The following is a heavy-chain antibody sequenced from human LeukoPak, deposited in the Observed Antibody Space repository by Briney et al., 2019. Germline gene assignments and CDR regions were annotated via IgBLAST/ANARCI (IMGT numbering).Heavy chain of an antibody. J-gene: IGHJ4*02. Sequence: GASVKVSCKASGFTFTNYNLHWVRQAPGQRLEWMGIINPSGGSTNYAQNFQGRVTMTRDTSTSTVYMELRSLRSDDTAVYYCASGGGWIAGRDWGQGTLVTVSS. V-gene: IGHV1-46*01. CDR1: GFTFTNYN. CDR3: ASGGGWIAGRD. CDR2: INPSGGST. D-gene: IGHD6-6*01.